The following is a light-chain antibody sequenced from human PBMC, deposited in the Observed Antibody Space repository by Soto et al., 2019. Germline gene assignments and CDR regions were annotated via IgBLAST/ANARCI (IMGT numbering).Light chain of an antibody. J-gene: IGKJ5*01. V-gene: IGKV3-20*01. CDR2: ESS. Sequence: IVLTHSPCTLSLPPGERVTLSCRSSQSLTSRYLAWYQQKAGQAPRLLMYESSSRATGIPDRFSGSGSGTDFTLTISRLEPEDFGVYYCQQSSRSPITFGQGTRLEIK. CDR3: QQSSRSPIT. CDR1: QSLTSRY.